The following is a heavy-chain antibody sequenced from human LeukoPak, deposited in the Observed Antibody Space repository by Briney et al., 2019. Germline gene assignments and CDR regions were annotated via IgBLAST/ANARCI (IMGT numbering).Heavy chain of an antibody. J-gene: IGHJ4*02. Sequence: ASVTVSYTASGGTFNIYAISWVRPAPGQGLEWMGGIIPIFGTANYAQKFQGRVTITADESTSTAYMELSSLRSEDTAVYYCARGAGDFWSGYSFDYWGQGTLVTVSS. CDR2: IIPIFGTA. CDR3: ARGAGDFWSGYSFDY. CDR1: GGTFNIYA. D-gene: IGHD3-3*01. V-gene: IGHV1-69*13.